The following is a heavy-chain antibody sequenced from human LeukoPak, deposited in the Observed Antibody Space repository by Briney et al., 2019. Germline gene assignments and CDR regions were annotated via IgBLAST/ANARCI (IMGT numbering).Heavy chain of an antibody. CDR3: ARGRGGFDP. CDR2: INHSGST. CDR1: GGSFSGYY. J-gene: IGHJ5*02. V-gene: IGHV4-34*01. Sequence: SETLSLTCAVYGGSFSGYYWSWIRQPPGKGLEWIGEINHSGSTNYNPSLESRVTISVDTSKNQFSLKLSSVTAADTAVYYCARGRGGFDPWGQGTLVTVSS.